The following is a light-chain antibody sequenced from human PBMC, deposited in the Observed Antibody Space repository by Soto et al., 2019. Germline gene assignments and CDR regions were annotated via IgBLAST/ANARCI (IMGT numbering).Light chain of an antibody. J-gene: IGKJ1*01. CDR2: RAS. CDR1: QTVIRTY. CDR3: QQYGSSPGT. V-gene: IGKV3-20*01. Sequence: IVLIQSPGTLSSSTGERAILSCRATQTVIRTYLAWHQHKPGQTPRLLVYRASSRATGIPVRFSGSGSGTDFTLTISRLEPEDFAVYYCQQYGSSPGTFGQGTKVDIK.